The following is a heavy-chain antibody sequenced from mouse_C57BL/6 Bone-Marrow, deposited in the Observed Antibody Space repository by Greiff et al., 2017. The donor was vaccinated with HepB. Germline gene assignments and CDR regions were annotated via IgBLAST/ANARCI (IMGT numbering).Heavy chain of an antibody. J-gene: IGHJ2*01. Sequence: EVKLVESGGGLVKPGGSLKLSCAASGFTFSSYTMSWVRPTPEKRLEWVATISGGGGNTYYPDSVKGRFTISRDNATNTLYLQMSSLRSEDTALYYCARDGYYPYYFDYWGQGTTLTVSS. V-gene: IGHV5-9*01. D-gene: IGHD2-3*01. CDR2: ISGGGGNT. CDR1: GFTFSSYT. CDR3: ARDGYYPYYFDY.